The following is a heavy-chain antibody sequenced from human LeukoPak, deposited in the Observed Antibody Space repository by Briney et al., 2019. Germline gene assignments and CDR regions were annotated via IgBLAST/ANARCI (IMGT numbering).Heavy chain of an antibody. CDR2: ISYDGSNK. CDR1: GFTFSSYG. CDR3: AKRSKQLCLDC. D-gene: IGHD5-18*01. V-gene: IGHV3-30*18. Sequence: GRSLRLSCAASGFTFSSYGMHWVRQAPGKGLEWVAVISYDGSNKYYADSVKGRFTISRDNSKNTLYLQMNSLRAEDTAVYYCAKRSKQLCLDCWGQGTLVTVSS. J-gene: IGHJ4*02.